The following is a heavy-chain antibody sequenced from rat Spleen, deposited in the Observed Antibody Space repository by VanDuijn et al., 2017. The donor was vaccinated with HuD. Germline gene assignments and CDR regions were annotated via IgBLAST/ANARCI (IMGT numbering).Heavy chain of an antibody. Sequence: EVQLVESGGGLVQPGNSLKLSCAASGFTFSDYAMAWVRQAPGKGLECVASITNTGGSTYYPDSVKGRFTISRDNARSTQYMQMDSLRPEDTATYYCTTDRDYYSSYIPRFAYWGQGTLVTVSS. CDR2: ITNTGGST. D-gene: IGHD1-2*01. CDR3: TTDRDYYSSYIPRFAY. CDR1: GFTFSDYA. V-gene: IGHV5-20*01. J-gene: IGHJ3*01.